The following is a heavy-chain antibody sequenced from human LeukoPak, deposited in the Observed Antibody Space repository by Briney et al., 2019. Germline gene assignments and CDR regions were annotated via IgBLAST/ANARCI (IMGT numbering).Heavy chain of an antibody. CDR3: AKVDGIEVTNTWYYFDF. CDR1: AFIFSGHW. V-gene: IGHV3-7*03. J-gene: IGHJ4*02. CDR2: IKEDGSER. D-gene: IGHD3-22*01. Sequence: GGSLRLSCEGSAFIFSGHWMNWVRQTPGKGLEWVASIKEDGSERQYVDSVKGRFSISRDNTKGSLFLQLNSLRAEDTAVYYCAKVDGIEVTNTWYYFDFWGQGTRVTVSS.